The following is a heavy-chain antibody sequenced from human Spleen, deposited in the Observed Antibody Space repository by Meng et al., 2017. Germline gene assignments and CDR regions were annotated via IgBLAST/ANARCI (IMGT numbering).Heavy chain of an antibody. Sequence: GESLKISCAASGFTFSSYAMSWVRQAPGKGLEWVSTISGSGGSTYYADSVKGRFTISRDNSKNTLYLQMNSLRVEDTAVYYCARVLVGTTSWFDPWGQGTLVTVSS. V-gene: IGHV3-23*01. D-gene: IGHD1-26*01. CDR2: ISGSGGST. J-gene: IGHJ5*02. CDR3: ARVLVGTTSWFDP. CDR1: GFTFSSYA.